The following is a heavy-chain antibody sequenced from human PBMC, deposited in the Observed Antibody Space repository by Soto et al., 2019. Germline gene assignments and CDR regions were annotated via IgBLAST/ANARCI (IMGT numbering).Heavy chain of an antibody. D-gene: IGHD3-3*01. CDR3: ASGTSYDAPTGFYTNYYMDL. V-gene: IGHV4-39*01. Sequence: QAQLRESGPGLVKPSETLSLTCTFSGDSHYWVWIRQPPGKGREWIGSVCYSGSTCSRGTTYYNPSPRSGATVSVQTSANQLSLNLNFVTAADTAVYYCASGTSYDAPTGFYTNYYMDLWGRGTTVTVSS. CDR2: VCYSGST. J-gene: IGHJ6*03. CDR1: GDSHY.